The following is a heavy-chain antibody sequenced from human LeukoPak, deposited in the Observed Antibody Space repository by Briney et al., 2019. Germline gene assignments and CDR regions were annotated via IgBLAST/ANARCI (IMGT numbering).Heavy chain of an antibody. J-gene: IGHJ5*02. V-gene: IGHV1-46*01. D-gene: IGHD6-13*01. CDR2: INPSGGST. CDR3: ARGHPLPLYSSSWYDPSKGRTFDP. Sequence: GASVKVSCTASGYTFTSYYMHWVRQAPGQGLEWMGIINPSGGSTSYAQKFQGRVTMTRDTSTSTVYMELSSLRSEDTAVYYCARGHPLPLYSSSWYDPSKGRTFDPWGQGTLVTVSS. CDR1: GYTFTSYY.